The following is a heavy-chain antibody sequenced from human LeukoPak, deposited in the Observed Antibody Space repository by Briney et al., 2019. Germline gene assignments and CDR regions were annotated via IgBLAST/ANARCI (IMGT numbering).Heavy chain of an antibody. V-gene: IGHV4-34*01. CDR1: GGSFSGYY. CDR3: ASARYYGSGASDY. D-gene: IGHD3-10*01. Sequence: SETLSLTCAVYGGSFSGYYWSWIRQPPGKGLEWIGEINHSGSTNYNPSLKSRVTISVDTSKNQFSLKLSSVTAADTAVYYCASARYYGSGASDYWGQGTLVTVSS. CDR2: INHSGST. J-gene: IGHJ4*02.